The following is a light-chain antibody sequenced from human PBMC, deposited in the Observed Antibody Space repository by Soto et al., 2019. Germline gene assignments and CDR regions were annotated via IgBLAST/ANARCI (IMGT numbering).Light chain of an antibody. CDR3: QSYDSSLSGV. CDR2: GNS. V-gene: IGLV1-40*01. Sequence: QPVLTQPPSVSGAPGQRVTISCTGSSSNIGAGYDVHWYQQLPGTAPKLLIYGNSNRPSGVPDRFSGSKSGTSASLAITGLQAEDEAYYYCQSYDSSLSGVFGGGTKLTVL. J-gene: IGLJ2*01. CDR1: SSNIGAGYD.